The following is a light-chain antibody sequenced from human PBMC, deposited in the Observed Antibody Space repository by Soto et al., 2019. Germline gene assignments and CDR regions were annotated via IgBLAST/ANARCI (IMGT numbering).Light chain of an antibody. CDR1: SSNIGNNY. CDR2: DNN. CDR3: GTWDTSLSAGV. J-gene: IGLJ3*02. V-gene: IGLV1-51*01. Sequence: QSVLTQPPSVSAAPGQKVTISCSGSSSNIGNNYVTWYQQLPGIAPKLLIYDNNKRPSGIPDRFSGSKSGTSATLRITGLQTGDEPDYYCGTWDTSLSAGVFGGGTKLTVL.